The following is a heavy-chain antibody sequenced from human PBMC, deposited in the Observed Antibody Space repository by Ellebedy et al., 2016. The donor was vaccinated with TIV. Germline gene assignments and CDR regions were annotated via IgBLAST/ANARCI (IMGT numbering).Heavy chain of an antibody. Sequence: GSLRLSCTVSHDSMSSYYWSWIRQSPGKGLEWIGYISYSGSTKYNPSLKSRVTISVDTSKNQFSLKLSSVTAADTAVYYCAREAISIDAFDIWGQGTMVTVSS. J-gene: IGHJ3*02. CDR2: ISYSGST. D-gene: IGHD2/OR15-2a*01. CDR3: AREAISIDAFDI. V-gene: IGHV4-59*01. CDR1: HDSMSSYY.